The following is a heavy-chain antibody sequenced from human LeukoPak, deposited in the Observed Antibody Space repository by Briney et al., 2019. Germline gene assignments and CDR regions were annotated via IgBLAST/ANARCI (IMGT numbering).Heavy chain of an antibody. D-gene: IGHD1-26*01. CDR2: ISSDSSYI. V-gene: IGHV3-21*01. J-gene: IGHJ4*02. CDR1: GFNFNTYT. CDR3: AKMVGLELEPK. Sequence: GGSLRLSCAASGFNFNTYTMNWVRQAPGKGLEWVSSISSDSSYIYYADAVHGRFTVSRDNAKYSLYLQMNSLRAEDTAVYYCAKMVGLELEPKWGQGTLVTVSS.